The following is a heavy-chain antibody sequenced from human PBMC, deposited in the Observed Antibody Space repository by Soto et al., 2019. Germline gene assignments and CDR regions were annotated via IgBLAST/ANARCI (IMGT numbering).Heavy chain of an antibody. CDR1: GFTFSSYW. V-gene: IGHV3-74*01. J-gene: IGHJ4*02. CDR3: ATLRATGTIDY. Sequence: PGGSLRLSCAASGFTFSSYWMHWVRQAPGKGLVWVSRINSDGSSTSYADSVKGRFTISRDNAKNTLYLQMNSLRAEDTAVYYCATLRATGTIDYWGQGTLVTVSS. CDR2: INSDGSST.